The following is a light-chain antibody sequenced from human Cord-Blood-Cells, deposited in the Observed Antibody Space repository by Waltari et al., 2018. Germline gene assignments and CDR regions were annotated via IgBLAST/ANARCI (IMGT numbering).Light chain of an antibody. CDR3: QQYNNWPPYT. Sequence: EILMTQSPPTLSVPPGERATLSCRASQSVSSNLAWYQQKPGQAPRLLIYGASTRATGIPARFSGSGSGTEFTLTISSLQSEDFAVYYCQQYNNWPPYTFGQGTKLEIK. J-gene: IGKJ2*01. CDR1: QSVSSN. CDR2: GAS. V-gene: IGKV3-15*01.